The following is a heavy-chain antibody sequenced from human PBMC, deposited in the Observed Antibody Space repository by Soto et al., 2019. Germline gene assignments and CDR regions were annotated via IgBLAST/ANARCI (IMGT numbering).Heavy chain of an antibody. CDR2: IFSSGES. CDR3: ARGGIGMVRTFDH. D-gene: IGHD3-10*01. CDR1: GFTVSSTY. Sequence: VGSLRLSCAASGFTVSSTYMSWVRQAPGKGLEWVSIIFSSGESFYADSVKGRFTISRDSSDNTVYLQMNSLKAEDTAVYYCARGGIGMVRTFDHWGQGTLVTVSS. J-gene: IGHJ4*02. V-gene: IGHV3-53*01.